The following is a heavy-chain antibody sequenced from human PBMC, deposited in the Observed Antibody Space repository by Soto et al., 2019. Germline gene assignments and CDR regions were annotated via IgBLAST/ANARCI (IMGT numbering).Heavy chain of an antibody. Sequence: QVQLQQWGAGLLKPSETLSLTCAVYGGSFSGYYWSWIRQPPGKGLGWIGEINHSGSTNYNPSLQSRVTISVDTSKNQFSLKLSSVTAADTAVYYCARGEVDITMVRGLMRDFDYWGQGTLVTVSS. CDR3: ARGEVDITMVRGLMRDFDY. V-gene: IGHV4-34*01. CDR1: GGSFSGYY. J-gene: IGHJ4*02. D-gene: IGHD3-10*01. CDR2: INHSGST.